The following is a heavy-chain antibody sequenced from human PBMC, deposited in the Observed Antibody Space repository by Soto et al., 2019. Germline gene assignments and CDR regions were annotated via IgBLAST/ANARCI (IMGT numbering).Heavy chain of an antibody. J-gene: IGHJ4*02. Sequence: RASVKVSCKSSGYAFTGYYTHWVRQAPGQGLEWMGWINPNSGDTNYAQKFQGRVTMTRDTSFSTAYMELSSLRSDDTAVYYCATRYSYVHFWGQGTLVTVSS. CDR2: INPNSGDT. V-gene: IGHV1-2*02. CDR1: GYAFTGYY. D-gene: IGHD5-18*01. CDR3: ATRYSYVHF.